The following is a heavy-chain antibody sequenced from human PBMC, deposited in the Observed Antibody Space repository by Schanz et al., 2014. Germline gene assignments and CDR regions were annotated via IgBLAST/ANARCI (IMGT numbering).Heavy chain of an antibody. J-gene: IGHJ4*02. CDR1: GFTFSSYA. D-gene: IGHD3-10*01. Sequence: QVQLVESGGGVVQPGRSLRLSCAASGFTFSSYAMHWVRQAPGKGLEWVALISNDGSIKYYADSVEGRFTMSRDNSKSTLYLQMNSLRAEDTAVYYCARANYRRKINFDYWGRGTLVTVSS. CDR2: ISNDGSIK. V-gene: IGHV3-30-3*01. CDR3: ARANYRRKINFDY.